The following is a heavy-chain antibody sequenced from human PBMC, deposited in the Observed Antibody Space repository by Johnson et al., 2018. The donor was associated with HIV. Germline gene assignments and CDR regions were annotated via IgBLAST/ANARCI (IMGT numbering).Heavy chain of an antibody. V-gene: IGHV3-66*02. CDR1: GFTVSSNY. D-gene: IGHD1-26*01. CDR3: AKDWGWELDGRAFDI. Sequence: VQLVESGGGLVQPGGSLRLSCAASGFTVSSNYMSWVRQAPGKGLEWVSVIYSGGSTYYADSVKGRFTISRDNSKNTLYLQMNSLRAEDTAVYYCAKDWGWELDGRAFDIWGQGTMVTVSS. CDR2: IYSGGST. J-gene: IGHJ3*02.